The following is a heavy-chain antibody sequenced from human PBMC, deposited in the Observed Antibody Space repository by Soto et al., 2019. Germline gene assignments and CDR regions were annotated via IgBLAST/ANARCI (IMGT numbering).Heavy chain of an antibody. D-gene: IGHD1-1*01. CDR3: ARVLSSLNWNHYYFDY. CDR2: ISTYNANT. Sequence: ASVKVSCKTSGYNFISYGITWVRQAPGQGLEWMGWISTYNANTNYAQKLQDRVTMTTDTSTSTAYMELRSLRSDDTAVYYCARVLSSLNWNHYYFDYWGQGTLVTVSS. CDR1: GYNFISYG. J-gene: IGHJ4*02. V-gene: IGHV1-18*04.